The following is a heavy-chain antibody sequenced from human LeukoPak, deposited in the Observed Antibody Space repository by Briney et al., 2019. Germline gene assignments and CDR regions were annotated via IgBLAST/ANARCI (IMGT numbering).Heavy chain of an antibody. J-gene: IGHJ4*02. CDR3: AKFGQHLIDY. V-gene: IGHV3-30*18. D-gene: IGHD3-16*01. Sequence: PGGSLRLSCAASGFTFSSYGMHWVRQAPGKGLEWVAVISYDGSNKYYADSVKVRFTISRDNSKNTLYLQMNSLRAEDTAVYYCAKFGQHLIDYWGQGTLVTVSS. CDR2: ISYDGSNK. CDR1: GFTFSSYG.